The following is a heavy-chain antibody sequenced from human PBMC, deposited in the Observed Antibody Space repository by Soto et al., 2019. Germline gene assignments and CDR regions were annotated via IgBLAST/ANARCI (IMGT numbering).Heavy chain of an antibody. CDR3: GCRVEDISYDYYGMDV. CDR1: GGSVRSHNW. D-gene: IGHD2-15*01. Sequence: QVQLQESGPGLVKPSGPLSLTCAVSGGSVRSHNWWFWVRQPPGKGLEWIGEIHHRESTNLNPSLKSRVTIAVDRSKNEFSLKVKSVTAADTAVYYCGCRVEDISYDYYGMDVWGQGTTVTVSS. J-gene: IGHJ6*02. CDR2: IHHREST. V-gene: IGHV4-4*02.